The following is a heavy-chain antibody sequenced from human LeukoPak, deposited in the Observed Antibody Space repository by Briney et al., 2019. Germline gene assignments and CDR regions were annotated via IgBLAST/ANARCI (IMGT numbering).Heavy chain of an antibody. D-gene: IGHD3-3*01. CDR2: IIPIFGTA. CDR3: ARVSHSYDFWSGYYNSDYYYMDV. J-gene: IGHJ6*03. Sequence: AASVKVSCKASGGTFSSYAISWVRQAPGQGLEWMGGIIPIFGTANYAQKFQGRVTITTDESTSTAYMELSSLRSEDTAVYYCARVSHSYDFWSGYYNSDYYYMDVWGKGTTVTVSS. V-gene: IGHV1-69*05. CDR1: GGTFSSYA.